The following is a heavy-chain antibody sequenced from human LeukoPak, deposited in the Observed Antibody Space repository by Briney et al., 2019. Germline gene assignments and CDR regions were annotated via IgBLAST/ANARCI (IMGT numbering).Heavy chain of an antibody. CDR1: GGTFSSYA. V-gene: IGHV1-69*05. CDR2: IIPIFGTA. J-gene: IGHJ5*02. D-gene: IGHD6-13*01. CDR3: ARDEEQQLPLEGNWFDP. Sequence: SVKVSCKASGGTFSSYAISWVRQAPGQGLEWMGGIIPIFGTANYAQKFQGRVTITRDTSASTAYMELSSLRSEDTAVYYCARDEEQQLPLEGNWFDPWGQGTLVTVSS.